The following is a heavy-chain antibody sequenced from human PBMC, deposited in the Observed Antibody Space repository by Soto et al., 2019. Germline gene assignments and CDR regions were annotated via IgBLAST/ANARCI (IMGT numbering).Heavy chain of an antibody. D-gene: IGHD6-13*01. CDR2: INHSGST. V-gene: IGHV4-34*01. J-gene: IGHJ5*02. CDR3: ARERTEAAAGTYKIPWFDP. Sequence: SETLSLTCAVYGGSFSGYYWSWIRQPPGKGLEWIGEINHSGSTNYNPSLKSRVTISVDTSKNQFSLKLSSVTAADTAVYYCARERTEAAAGTYKIPWFDPWGQGTLVTVSS. CDR1: GGSFSGYY.